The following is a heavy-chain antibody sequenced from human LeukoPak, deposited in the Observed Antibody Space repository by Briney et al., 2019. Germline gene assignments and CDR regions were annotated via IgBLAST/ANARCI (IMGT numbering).Heavy chain of an antibody. V-gene: IGHV1-69*13. Sequence: SVKVSCKASGGTFSSYAISWVRQAPGQGLEWVGGIIPIFGTANYAQKFQGRVTITADESTSTAYMELSSLRSEDTAVYYCASFRIAAARRYFDYWGQGTLVTVSS. CDR2: IIPIFGTA. CDR3: ASFRIAAARRYFDY. CDR1: GGTFSSYA. D-gene: IGHD6-13*01. J-gene: IGHJ4*02.